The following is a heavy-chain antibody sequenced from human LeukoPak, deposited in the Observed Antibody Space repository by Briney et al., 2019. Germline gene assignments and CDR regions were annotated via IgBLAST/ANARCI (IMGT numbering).Heavy chain of an antibody. CDR2: ISYDGSNK. CDR1: GFTFSSYA. D-gene: IGHD2-15*01. J-gene: IGHJ4*02. V-gene: IGHV3-30*04. Sequence: GRSLRLSCAASGFTFSSYAMHWVRQAPGKGLEGVAVISYDGSNKYYADSVKGRFTISRDNSKNTLYLQMNGLRAEDTAVYYCAKGYCSGGSCYGPYYFDYWGQGTLVTVSS. CDR3: AKGYCSGGSCYGPYYFDY.